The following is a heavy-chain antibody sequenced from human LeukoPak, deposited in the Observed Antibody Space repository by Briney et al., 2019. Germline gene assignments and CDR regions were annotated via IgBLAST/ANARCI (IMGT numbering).Heavy chain of an antibody. CDR3: VKSPMAAKTFDY. V-gene: IGHV3-64D*06. J-gene: IGHJ4*02. D-gene: IGHD6-25*01. CDR1: GFTSNNYG. CDR2: ISSNGGST. Sequence: GGSLRLSCSASGFTSNNYGMQWVRQAPGKGLEYVSAISSNGGSTYYADSVKGRFTISRDDSKNSLYLQMSSLRVEDTAVYYCVKSPMAAKTFDYWGQGTLVTVSS.